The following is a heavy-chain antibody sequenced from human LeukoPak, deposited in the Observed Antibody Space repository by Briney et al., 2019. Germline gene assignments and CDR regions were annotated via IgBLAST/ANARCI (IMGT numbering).Heavy chain of an antibody. D-gene: IGHD6-19*01. CDR1: GFTFSKYW. J-gene: IGHJ4*02. V-gene: IGHV3-74*01. CDR3: ATKQWLAPPPDS. CDR2: INTDGTVT. Sequence: GGSLTLSCPASGFTFSKYWMLWVRQAPGKGLESVSRINTDGTVTPYADSVKGRFTVSRDNADNTMFLQMNSVRDEDTAVYYCATKQWLAPPPDSWGQGTPVTVSS.